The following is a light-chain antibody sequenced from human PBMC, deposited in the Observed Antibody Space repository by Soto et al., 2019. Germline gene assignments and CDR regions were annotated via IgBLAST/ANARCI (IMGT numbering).Light chain of an antibody. Sequence: EIVLIQPPATLSLSPGERATLSCRASQSVSSNLAWYQQNPGQAPRLLIFDASNRATGIPARFSGSGSGTDFILTISSLEPEDFAVYYCQQHSNWPLTFGGGTKVDIK. CDR2: DAS. V-gene: IGKV3-11*01. J-gene: IGKJ4*01. CDR3: QQHSNWPLT. CDR1: QSVSSN.